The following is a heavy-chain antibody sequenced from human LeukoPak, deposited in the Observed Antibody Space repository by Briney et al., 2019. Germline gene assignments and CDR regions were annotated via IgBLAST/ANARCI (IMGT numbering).Heavy chain of an antibody. CDR1: GFTFSSYE. J-gene: IGHJ6*03. D-gene: IGHD3-3*01. V-gene: IGHV3-48*03. CDR3: ARGRDEWFFEYYYYMDV. Sequence: GGSLRLSCAASGFTFSSYEMNWVRQAPGKGLEWVSYISSSGSTIYYADSVKGRFTISRDNAKNSLYLQMNSLRAEDTAVYYCARGRDEWFFEYYYYMDVWGKGTTVTVSS. CDR2: ISSSGSTI.